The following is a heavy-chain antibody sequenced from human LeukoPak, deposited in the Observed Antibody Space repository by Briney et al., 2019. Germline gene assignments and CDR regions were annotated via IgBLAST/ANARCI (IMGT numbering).Heavy chain of an antibody. V-gene: IGHV3-23*01. D-gene: IGHD3-10*01. Sequence: GGSLRLSCAASGFTFSIYAMSWVRQAPGKGLEWVSAVSGSGGSTYYADSVKGLFTISRDNSKNTLYLQMNSLRAEDTAVYYCAKRMIRGVNHDAFDLWGQGTMVTVSS. CDR1: GFTFSIYA. J-gene: IGHJ3*01. CDR3: AKRMIRGVNHDAFDL. CDR2: VSGSGGST.